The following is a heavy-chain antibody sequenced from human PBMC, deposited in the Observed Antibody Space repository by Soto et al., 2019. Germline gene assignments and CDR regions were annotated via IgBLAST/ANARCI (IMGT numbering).Heavy chain of an antibody. J-gene: IGHJ2*01. CDR2: IYSGGST. V-gene: IGHV3-66*04. CDR1: GFTVSSNY. CDR3: ARPCPGRYWYFDL. Sequence: EVQLVESGGGLVQPGGSLRLSCAASGFTVSSNYMSWVRQAPGKGLEWVSVIYSGGSTYYADSVKGRFTISRDNSKNTLYLQMNSLRAEDAAVYYCARPCPGRYWYFDLWGRGTLVTVSS.